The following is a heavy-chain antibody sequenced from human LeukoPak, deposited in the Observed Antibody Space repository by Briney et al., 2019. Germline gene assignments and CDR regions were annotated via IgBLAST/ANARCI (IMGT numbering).Heavy chain of an antibody. CDR3: AKVPSSRWDGNFDY. CDR1: GFTFSSYA. D-gene: IGHD6-13*01. Sequence: PGGSLRLSCAASGFTFSSYAMSLGRQAPGKGLEWGSAMTGSGGSTYYADSAKGRFTISRDNSKITLHLQMNSLRAEDTAVYYCAKVPSSRWDGNFDYWGQGTLVTVSS. CDR2: MTGSGGST. J-gene: IGHJ4*02. V-gene: IGHV3-23*01.